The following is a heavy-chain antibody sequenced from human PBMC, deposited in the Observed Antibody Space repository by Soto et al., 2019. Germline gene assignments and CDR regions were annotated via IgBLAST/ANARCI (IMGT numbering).Heavy chain of an antibody. CDR1: GGSISGSIYY. V-gene: IGHV4-39*01. CDR3: ARHFGLGYCSSTSCSDFDY. D-gene: IGHD2-2*01. Sequence: PSETLSLTCTVSGGSISGSIYYWGWIRQPPGKGLEWIGSIYYSGSTYYNPSLKSRVTISIATSYTQFSLKLSSVTAADTAVYYCARHFGLGYCSSTSCSDFDYWGQGTLVTVSS. J-gene: IGHJ4*02. CDR2: IYYSGST.